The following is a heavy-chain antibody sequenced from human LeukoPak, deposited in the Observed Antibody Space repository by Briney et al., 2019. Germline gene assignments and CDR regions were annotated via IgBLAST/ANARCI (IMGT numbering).Heavy chain of an antibody. CDR3: ARENDAFDT. Sequence: PSQTLSLTCTVSGGSISSGSYYWSWIRQPAGKGLEWIGRIYTSGSTNYNPSLKSRVTMSVDTSKNQFSLKPSSVTAADTAVYYCARENDAFDTWGQGTMVTVSS. J-gene: IGHJ3*02. CDR1: GGSISSGSYY. V-gene: IGHV4-61*02. CDR2: IYTSGST.